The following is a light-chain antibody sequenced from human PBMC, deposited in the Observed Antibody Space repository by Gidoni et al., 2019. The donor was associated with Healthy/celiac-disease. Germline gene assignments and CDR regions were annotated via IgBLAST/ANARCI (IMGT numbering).Light chain of an antibody. CDR1: SSNIDAGYD. CDR2: GNS. CDR3: QSYDSSLSVWV. J-gene: IGLJ3*02. V-gene: IGLV1-40*01. Sequence: QSVLTQPPSVSGAPGQRVTISCTGSSSNIDAGYDVHWYQQLPGTAPKLLIYGNSNRPSGVPDRFSGSKSGTSASLAITGLQAEDEADYYCQSYDSSLSVWVFGGGTKLTVL.